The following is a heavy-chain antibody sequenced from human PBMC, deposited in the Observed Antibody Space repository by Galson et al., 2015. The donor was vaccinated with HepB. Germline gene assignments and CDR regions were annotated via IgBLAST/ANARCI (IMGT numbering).Heavy chain of an antibody. Sequence: QSGAEVKKPGESLKISCKGSGYSFTDYWIGWVRQMPGKGLEWIGIIYPGDSDTKYSPSFQGQVTMSADKSINTAYLQWSSLKASDTAMYYCARPSTGYYDTSGNYLGYYMDVWGKGTTVTVSS. CDR1: GYSFTDYW. CDR2: IYPGDSDT. V-gene: IGHV5-51*03. CDR3: ARPSTGYYDTSGNYLGYYMDV. J-gene: IGHJ6*03. D-gene: IGHD3-22*01.